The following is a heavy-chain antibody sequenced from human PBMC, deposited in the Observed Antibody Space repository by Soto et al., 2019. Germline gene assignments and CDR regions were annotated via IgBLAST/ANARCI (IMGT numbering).Heavy chain of an antibody. CDR2: ISGSGGST. V-gene: IGHV3-23*01. D-gene: IGHD2-2*01. CDR3: ARVGGGYQLLHAFDI. Sequence: GGSLMLSCAASGFTFSSYSMSWVRQAPGKGLEWVSAISGSGGSTYYADSVKGRFTISRDNAKNSLYLQMNSLRAEDTAVYYCARVGGGYQLLHAFDIWGQGTMVTVSS. CDR1: GFTFSSYS. J-gene: IGHJ3*02.